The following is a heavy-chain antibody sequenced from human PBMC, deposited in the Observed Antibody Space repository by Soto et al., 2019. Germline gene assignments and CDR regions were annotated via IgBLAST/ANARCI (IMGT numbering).Heavy chain of an antibody. CDR2: ISYDGSNK. V-gene: IGHV3-30*03. CDR1: GFTFSSYG. D-gene: IGHD3-10*01. CDR3: ATSGSYYNTSY. J-gene: IGHJ4*02. Sequence: GGSLRLSCAASGFTFSSYGMHWVRQAPGKGLEWVAVISYDGSNKYYADSVKGRFTISRDNSKNTLYLQMNSLRAEDTAVYYCATSGSYYNTSYWGQGTLVTVSS.